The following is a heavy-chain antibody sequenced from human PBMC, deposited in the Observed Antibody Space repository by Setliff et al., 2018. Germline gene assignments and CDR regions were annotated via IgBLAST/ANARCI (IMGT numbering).Heavy chain of an antibody. CDR2: ITPIFDTA. J-gene: IGHJ6*02. Sequence: SVKVSCKTSTNALTDSVVSWVRQAPGQGLEWVGGITPIFDTAHYAQKFQDRVTITADKSTSTVYMELNSLISEDTAVYLCARDSVTPGKVERRGGFRYYDMDDWGQGTTVTVSS. D-gene: IGHD1-1*01. CDR1: TNALTDSV. CDR3: ARDSVTPGKVERRGGFRYYDMDD. V-gene: IGHV1-69*06.